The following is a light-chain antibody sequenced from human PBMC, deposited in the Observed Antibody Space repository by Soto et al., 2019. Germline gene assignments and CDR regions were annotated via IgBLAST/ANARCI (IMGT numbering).Light chain of an antibody. CDR1: SSDVGSYDL. J-gene: IGLJ1*01. CDR3: CSYAGSRTYV. Sequence: LTQPGSESGPPGQSIVTSCNGSSSDVGSYDLVSWYLQYPGKAPKVIIFEGTKRPSGVSDRFSGSKSGNTASLTISGLQTEDEADYYCCSYAGSRTYVFGPGTKVTVL. V-gene: IGLV2-23*01. CDR2: EGT.